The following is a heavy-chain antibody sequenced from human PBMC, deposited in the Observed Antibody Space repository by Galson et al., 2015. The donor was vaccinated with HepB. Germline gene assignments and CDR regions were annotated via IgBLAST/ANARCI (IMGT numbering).Heavy chain of an antibody. Sequence: SLRLSCAASGFTFSSYAMSWVRQAPGKGLEWVSGISGSGTKTYYADSVKGRFTIFRDNSKNTVYLQMNSLRSEDTAVYYCARDQTAYNFWSGYFWFDPWGQGTLVTVSS. D-gene: IGHD3-3*01. J-gene: IGHJ5*02. CDR3: ARDQTAYNFWSGYFWFDP. V-gene: IGHV3-23*01. CDR2: ISGSGTKT. CDR1: GFTFSSYA.